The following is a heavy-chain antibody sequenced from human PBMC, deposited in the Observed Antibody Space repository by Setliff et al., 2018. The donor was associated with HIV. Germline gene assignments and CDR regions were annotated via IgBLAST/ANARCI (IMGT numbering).Heavy chain of an antibody. CDR1: GASITRGGDF. J-gene: IGHJ4*02. CDR3: GRDLLGSSSLVDY. Sequence: PSETLSLTCSVSGASITRGGDFWSWIRQHPGKGLEWIGYIYYTGSTYYNPSLRSRATISVDTSENQVSLKLNSVTAADTALYYCGRDLLGSSSLVDYWGQGTLVTVSS. V-gene: IGHV4-31*03. D-gene: IGHD6-6*01. CDR2: IYYTGST.